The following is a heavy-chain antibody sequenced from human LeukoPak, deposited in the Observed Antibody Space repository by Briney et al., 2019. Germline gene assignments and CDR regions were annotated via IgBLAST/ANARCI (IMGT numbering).Heavy chain of an antibody. CDR1: GYTFTGHY. Sequence: AASVKVSCKASGYTFTGHYIHWVRQAPGQGLEWMGWINPNNGGTSYAQKFQGRVSVTRDTSISTAYMEVSRLRSDDTALYYCARDRVPSYSSTFKDYYLQYGLDVWGQGTTVTVSS. CDR2: INPNNGGT. CDR3: ARDRVPSYSSTFKDYYLQYGLDV. V-gene: IGHV1-2*02. J-gene: IGHJ6*02. D-gene: IGHD6-13*01.